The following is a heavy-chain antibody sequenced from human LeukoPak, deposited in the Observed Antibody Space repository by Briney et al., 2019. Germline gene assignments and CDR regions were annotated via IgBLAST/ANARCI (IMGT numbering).Heavy chain of an antibody. CDR2: ITGSGGNT. CDR1: GFTFTNY. D-gene: IGHD2/OR15-2a*01. Sequence: GGSLRLSCAASGFTFTNYMSWVRQAPGKGLEWVSTITGSGGNTYYADFVRGRLTISRDNSKNTLYLQMNSLRAEDTAIYYCAKARGTSMNYYFDYWGQGTLVTVSS. CDR3: AKARGTSMNYYFDY. J-gene: IGHJ4*02. V-gene: IGHV3-23*01.